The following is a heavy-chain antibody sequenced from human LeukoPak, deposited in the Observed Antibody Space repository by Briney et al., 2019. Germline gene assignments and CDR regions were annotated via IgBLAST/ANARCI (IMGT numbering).Heavy chain of an antibody. J-gene: IGHJ4*02. CDR1: GGSISSYY. D-gene: IGHD2-15*01. Sequence: SETLSLTCTVSGGSISSYYWSWIRQPPGKGLEWIGYIYYSGTTNYNPSLKGRVSISVDTSKNQFSLKLSSVIAADTAIYYCARVKRSGNTGRDFDYWGQGILVTVSA. V-gene: IGHV4-59*01. CDR2: IYYSGTT. CDR3: ARVKRSGNTGRDFDY.